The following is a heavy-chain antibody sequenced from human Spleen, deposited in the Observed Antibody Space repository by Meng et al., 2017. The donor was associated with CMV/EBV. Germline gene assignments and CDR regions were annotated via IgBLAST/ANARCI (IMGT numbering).Heavy chain of an antibody. D-gene: IGHD7-27*01. V-gene: IGHV4-39*07. CDR2: VFYSGGT. CDR1: GDSISISSYY. J-gene: IGHJ4*02. Sequence: SGDSISISSYYWGWIRQPPGKGLEWIGSVFYSGGTYYNPSLKSRVTISVDTSKNQFSLKLTSVTAADTAIYYCAKVGYWGSRYFDYWGQGTLVTVSS. CDR3: AKVGYWGSRYFDY.